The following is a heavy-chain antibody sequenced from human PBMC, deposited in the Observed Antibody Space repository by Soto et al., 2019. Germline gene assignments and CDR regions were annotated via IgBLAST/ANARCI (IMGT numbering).Heavy chain of an antibody. D-gene: IGHD6-13*01. J-gene: IGHJ4*02. Sequence: QVQLVQSGAEVKKPGSSVKVSCKASGGTFSSYRINWVRQAPGQGLEWVGGIVPIYRTADYAQKFQGRVTITADESGRTSYRELRSLKSQATAVYYCVRDSGAKLSSSWGQGTLVTVSS. CDR1: GGTFSSYR. V-gene: IGHV1-69*01. CDR2: IVPIYRTA. CDR3: VRDSGAKLSSS.